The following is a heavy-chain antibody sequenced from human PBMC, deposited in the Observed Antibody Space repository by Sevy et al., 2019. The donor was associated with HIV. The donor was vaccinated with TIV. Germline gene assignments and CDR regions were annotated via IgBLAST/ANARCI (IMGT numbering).Heavy chain of an antibody. Sequence: GGSLRLSCAASGFTFNNYAMNWVRQAPGKGLEWVSTIFRGGDGTYYADSVKGRFTISRDNSKDTVYLQLSSLRADDTAVYYCAGALYDSSGSFDALDIWGQGTMVTVSS. V-gene: IGHV3-23*01. CDR1: GFTFNNYA. CDR2: IFRGGDGT. J-gene: IGHJ3*02. CDR3: AGALYDSSGSFDALDI. D-gene: IGHD3-22*01.